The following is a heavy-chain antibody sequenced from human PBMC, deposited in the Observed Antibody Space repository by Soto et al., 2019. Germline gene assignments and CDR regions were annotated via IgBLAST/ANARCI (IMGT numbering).Heavy chain of an antibody. CDR3: ASIAAAVPYSSYGMHV. Sequence: LRLSCAASGFPFSSYEMNWVRQAPGKGLEWVSYISSSGSTIYYADSVKGRFTISRDNAKNSLYLQMNSLRAEDTAVYYCASIAAAVPYSSYGMHVRGQATTVTVFS. CDR2: ISSSGSTI. J-gene: IGHJ6*02. D-gene: IGHD6-13*01. CDR1: GFPFSSYE. V-gene: IGHV3-48*03.